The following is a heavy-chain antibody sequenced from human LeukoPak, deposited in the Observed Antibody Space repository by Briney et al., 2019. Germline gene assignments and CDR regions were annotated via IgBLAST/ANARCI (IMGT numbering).Heavy chain of an antibody. CDR1: GGSISSYY. CDR3: ARAQYYYYYYMDV. CDR2: IYYSGST. Sequence: SETLSLTCTVSGGSISSYYWSWIRQPPGKGLEWIGYIYYSGSTNYNPSLKSRVTISVDTSKNQFSLELSSVTAADTAVYYCARAQYYYYYYMDVWGKGTTVTVSS. V-gene: IGHV4-59*01. J-gene: IGHJ6*03.